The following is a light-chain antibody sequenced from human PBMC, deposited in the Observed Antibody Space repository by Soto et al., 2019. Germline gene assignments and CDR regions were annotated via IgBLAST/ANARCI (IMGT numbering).Light chain of an antibody. V-gene: IGKV3-20*01. CDR2: GAS. CDR1: QSVTNNF. Sequence: FVLTQSPVTLSLSPGEIATLSCSSSQSVTNNFLAWYRQKPGQAPRLLIYGASSRATGIPDRISASGSGTDFTLSISRLEPEDFAVYYCQVYGRSPWTFGQGTKVDIK. CDR3: QVYGRSPWT. J-gene: IGKJ1*01.